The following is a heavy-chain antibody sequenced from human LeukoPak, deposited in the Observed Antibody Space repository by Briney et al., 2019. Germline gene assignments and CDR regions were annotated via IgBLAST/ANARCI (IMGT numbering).Heavy chain of an antibody. J-gene: IGHJ4*02. Sequence: GGSLRLSCAASEFTFSNYGMNWVRQAPGKGLEWVSSISSGSGYVYYADSVKGRFTVSRDNAKNSLYLQMNSLRAEDTAVYYCVRVAVAGTGDYWGQGTLVTVSS. D-gene: IGHD6-19*01. CDR1: EFTFSNYG. CDR2: ISSGSGYV. V-gene: IGHV3-21*01. CDR3: VRVAVAGTGDY.